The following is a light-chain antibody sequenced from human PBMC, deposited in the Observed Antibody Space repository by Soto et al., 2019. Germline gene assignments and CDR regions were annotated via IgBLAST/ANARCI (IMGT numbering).Light chain of an antibody. CDR2: AAS. V-gene: IGKV1-12*01. J-gene: IGKJ2*01. CDR1: RGISSW. Sequence: DIQMTQSPSSVSASVGDRVTITCRASRGISSWLAWYQQKPGKAPKLLIYAASSLYSGVPSRFSGSGSGTDVTLTISSLQPEDFATSYCQQAKDFPYTFGQGTKVEIK. CDR3: QQAKDFPYT.